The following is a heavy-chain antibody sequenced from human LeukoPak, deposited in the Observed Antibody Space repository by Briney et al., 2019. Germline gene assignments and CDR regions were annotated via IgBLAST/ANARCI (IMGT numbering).Heavy chain of an antibody. CDR1: GFRFTSYW. CDR2: IYPGDSNT. J-gene: IGHJ4*02. V-gene: IGHV5-51*01. CDR3: ARHAPYSSSWIDY. D-gene: IGHD6-13*01. Sequence: PGESLKISCQGSGFRFTSYWIGWVRQMPGEGLEWMGIIYPGDSNTRYSPSFQGQVTISADKSITTAYLQWSSLKASDTAMYYCARHAPYSSSWIDYWGQGTLVTVSS.